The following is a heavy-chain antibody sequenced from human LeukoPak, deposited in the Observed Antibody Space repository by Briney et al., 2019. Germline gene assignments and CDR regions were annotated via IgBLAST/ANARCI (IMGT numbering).Heavy chain of an antibody. CDR3: ARGRALDY. CDR2: TSTSGSGI. J-gene: IGHJ4*02. Sequence: PGGSLRLSCAASGFTFSNYEMNWVRQAPGKGLEWVSYTSTSGSGIYYADSVKGRFTISRDNAKNSLYLQINSLRVEDTAVYYCARGRALDYWGQGTLVTVSS. V-gene: IGHV3-48*03. CDR1: GFTFSNYE.